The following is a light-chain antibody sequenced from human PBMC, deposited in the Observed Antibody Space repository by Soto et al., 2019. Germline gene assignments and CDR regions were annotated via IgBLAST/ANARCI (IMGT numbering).Light chain of an antibody. Sequence: DIVMTQSPDSLAVSLGERATINCKSSQSVLYSTNNKNYLAWYQQKPGQPPKLLIYWAATRESGVPDRFSGSGSGTDFTLTISSLQAEDVAGYYCQQYYITPLTFGGGTKVEIK. CDR3: QQYYITPLT. CDR2: WAA. V-gene: IGKV4-1*01. CDR1: QSVLYSTNNKNY. J-gene: IGKJ4*01.